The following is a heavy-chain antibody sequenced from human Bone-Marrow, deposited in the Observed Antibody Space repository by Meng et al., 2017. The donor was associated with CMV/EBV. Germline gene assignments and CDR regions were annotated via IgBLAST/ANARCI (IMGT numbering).Heavy chain of an antibody. CDR2: MNPNSGST. D-gene: IGHD2-2*01. CDR1: GYTFTSYD. V-gene: IGHV1-8*01. CDR3: ARPDCSSTSCYYGMDV. J-gene: IGHJ6*02. Sequence: ASVKVSCKASGYTFTSYDINWVRQATGQGLEWMGWMNPNSGSTGYAQKFQGRVIMTWNTSISTAYIELSSLRSEDTAVYYCARPDCSSTSCYYGMDVWGQWNTVTVSS.